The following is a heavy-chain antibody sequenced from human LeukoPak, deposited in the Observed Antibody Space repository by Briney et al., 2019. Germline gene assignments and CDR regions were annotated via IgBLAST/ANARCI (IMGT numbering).Heavy chain of an antibody. CDR3: EKISLTGYAPISGYFDY. CDR2: IYSSGST. D-gene: IGHD3-9*01. V-gene: IGHV4-39*07. J-gene: IGHJ4*02. CDR1: GGSISSSGYY. Sequence: PSETLSLTCTVSGGSISSSGYYWGWIRQPPGKGLEWIGSIYSSGSTYYNPSVKSRVTISINTSKNQFSLKLNSVPAADTAVYYCEKISLTGYAPISGYFDYWGQGTLVTVSS.